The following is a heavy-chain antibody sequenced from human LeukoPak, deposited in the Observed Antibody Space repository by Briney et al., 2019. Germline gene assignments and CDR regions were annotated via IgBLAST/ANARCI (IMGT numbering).Heavy chain of an antibody. V-gene: IGHV3-15*01. D-gene: IGHD3-10*01. Sequence: GGSLRLSCAASGFTFSNAWMTWVRQAPGKGLEWVGRIKSKGDGETTDYAAPVKGRFTMSRDDSKATLYLQMNSLKAEDTAVYYCATDLGLTMIRGVIVHWGQGALVTVSS. J-gene: IGHJ4*02. CDR1: GFTFSNAW. CDR3: ATDLGLTMIRGVIVH. CDR2: IKSKGDGETT.